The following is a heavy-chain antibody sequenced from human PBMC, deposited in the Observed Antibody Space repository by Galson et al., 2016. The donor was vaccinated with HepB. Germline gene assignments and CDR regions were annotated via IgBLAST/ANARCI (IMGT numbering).Heavy chain of an antibody. V-gene: IGHV3-13*01. CDR3: AKGWRTYYRYFEH. Sequence: SLRLSCAASGFTFSSYDMHWVRQATGKSLEWVSAFDTVGGTYYAGSVKGRFTISRDNAKNSLYLQMNSLRGEDTAVYYCAKGWRTYYRYFEHWGQGALVSVSS. CDR1: GFTFSSYD. D-gene: IGHD1-26*01. CDR2: FDTVGGT. J-gene: IGHJ1*01.